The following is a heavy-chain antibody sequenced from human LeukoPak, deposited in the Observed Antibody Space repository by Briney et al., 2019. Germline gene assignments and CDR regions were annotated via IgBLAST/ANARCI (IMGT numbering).Heavy chain of an antibody. J-gene: IGHJ3*02. CDR3: ARHSTSATIEIDAFDI. V-gene: IGHV5-51*01. CDR2: IYPGDSDT. D-gene: IGHD5-24*01. Sequence: GESLQISCKGSGSPFTSYWIGWVRKLPGKGLEWMGIIYPGDSDTRYSPSFQGQVTISADKSIGTAYLQWSSLKASDTAMYYCARHSTSATIEIDAFDIWGQGTMVTVSS. CDR1: GSPFTSYW.